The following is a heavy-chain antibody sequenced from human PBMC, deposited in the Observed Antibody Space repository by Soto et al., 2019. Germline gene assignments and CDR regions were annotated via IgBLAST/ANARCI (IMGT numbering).Heavy chain of an antibody. CDR2: ISSSGSTI. V-gene: IGHV3-11*01. CDR1: GFTFSDYY. CDR3: ARDRNRITGTFQGVDY. J-gene: IGHJ4*02. Sequence: GGSLRLSCAASGFTFSDYYMSWIRQAPGKGLEWVSYISSSGSTIYYADSVKGRFTISRDNAKNSLYLQMNSLRAEDTAVYYCARDRNRITGTFQGVDYWGQGTLVTVSS. D-gene: IGHD1-20*01.